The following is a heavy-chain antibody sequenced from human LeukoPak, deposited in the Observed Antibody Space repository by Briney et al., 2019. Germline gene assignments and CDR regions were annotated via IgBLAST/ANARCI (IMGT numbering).Heavy chain of an antibody. CDR2: INPNSGGT. CDR3: AAECGGDCYSGWFDP. D-gene: IGHD2-21*02. J-gene: IGHJ5*02. V-gene: IGHV1-2*02. CDR1: GYTFTGYY. Sequence: ASVKVSCKASGYTFTGYYMHWVRQAPQQGLEWMGWINPNSGGTNYAQKFQGRVTMTRDTSISTAYMELSRLRSEDTAVYYCAAECGGDCYSGWFDPWGQRTLVTVSS.